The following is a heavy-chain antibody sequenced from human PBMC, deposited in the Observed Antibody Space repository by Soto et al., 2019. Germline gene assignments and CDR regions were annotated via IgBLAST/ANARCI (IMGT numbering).Heavy chain of an antibody. CDR1: GFSLSTRGVG. CDR2: IYWDDDE. CDR3: AHRPRGYTYHFDY. J-gene: IGHJ4*02. V-gene: IGHV2-5*02. D-gene: IGHD5-12*01. Sequence: QITLKESGPTLVKPTQTLTLTCTFSGFSLSTRGVGVGWIRQPPGKALEWLALIYWDDDEGYSQSLKSRLTITKDTSKTQVVLIMTNMDPVDTATYYCAHRPRGYTYHFDYWGQGTLVTVSS.